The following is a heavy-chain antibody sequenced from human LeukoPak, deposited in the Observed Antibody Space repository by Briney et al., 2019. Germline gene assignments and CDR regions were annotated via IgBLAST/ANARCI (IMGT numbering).Heavy chain of an antibody. CDR3: ARVSAGVIGMKDVFDI. D-gene: IGHD3-16*02. CDR2: ISGSSSYI. Sequence: GGSLRLSCAASGFTFSRYSMNWVRQAPGKGLEWVSSISGSSSYIYYADSVKGRFTISRHNAKNSLYLQMNSLRAEDTAVYYCARVSAGVIGMKDVFDIWGQGTMVTVSS. V-gene: IGHV3-21*01. CDR1: GFTFSRYS. J-gene: IGHJ3*02.